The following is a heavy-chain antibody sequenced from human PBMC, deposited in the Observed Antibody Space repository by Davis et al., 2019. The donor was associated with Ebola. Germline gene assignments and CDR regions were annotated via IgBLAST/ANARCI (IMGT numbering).Heavy chain of an antibody. Sequence: SETLSLTCTVSGGSISSSSYYWGWIRQPPGKGLEWIGSIYYSGSTNYNPSLKSRVTISVDTSKNQFSLKLSSVTAADTAVYYCARGSRGYAGLDPWGQGTLVTVSS. CDR2: IYYSGST. CDR3: ARGSRGYAGLDP. V-gene: IGHV4-39*07. J-gene: IGHJ5*02. CDR1: GGSISSSSYY. D-gene: IGHD6-25*01.